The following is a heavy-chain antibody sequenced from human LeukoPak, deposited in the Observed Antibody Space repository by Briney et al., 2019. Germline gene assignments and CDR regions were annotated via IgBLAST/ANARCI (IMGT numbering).Heavy chain of an antibody. Sequence: SETLSLTCTVSGGSISSSSSYWGWIRQPPGKGLEWIGSIFYGGSTHYNPSPRSRVTISVDTSKNQFSLKLSSVTAADTAVYYCARHGYSSGWYFDCWGQGTLVTVSS. D-gene: IGHD6-19*01. V-gene: IGHV4-39*01. CDR2: IFYGGST. CDR1: GGSISSSSSY. CDR3: ARHGYSSGWYFDC. J-gene: IGHJ4*02.